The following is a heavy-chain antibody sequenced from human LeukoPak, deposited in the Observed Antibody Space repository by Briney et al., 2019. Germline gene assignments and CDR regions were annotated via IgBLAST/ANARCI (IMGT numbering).Heavy chain of an antibody. Sequence: GGSLRLSCAASGFTFSSYAMHWVRQAPGKGLEYVSAISSNGGSTYYANSVKGRFTISRDNSKNTLYLQMGNLRAEDMAVYYCARASSSWYGDYYYYMDVWGKGTTVTISS. CDR1: GFTFSSYA. D-gene: IGHD6-13*01. V-gene: IGHV3-64*01. CDR2: ISSNGGST. CDR3: ARASSSWYGDYYYYMDV. J-gene: IGHJ6*03.